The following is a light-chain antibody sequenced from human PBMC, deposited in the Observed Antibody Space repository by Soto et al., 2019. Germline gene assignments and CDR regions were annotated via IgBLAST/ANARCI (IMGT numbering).Light chain of an antibody. Sequence: DIVMTQSPLSLPVTPGEPASISCRSSQSLLHSNGYNYLDWYVQKPGQSPQLLIYLGSNRASGVPDRVSGSGSGTDFTLKISRVEAEDVGVYYCMQALQTPFTFGPGTKVEIK. V-gene: IGKV2-28*01. CDR2: LGS. CDR1: QSLLHSNGYNY. J-gene: IGKJ3*01. CDR3: MQALQTPFT.